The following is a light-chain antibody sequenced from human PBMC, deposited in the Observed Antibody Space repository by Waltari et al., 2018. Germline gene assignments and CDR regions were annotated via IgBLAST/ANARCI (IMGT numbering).Light chain of an antibody. CDR1: SSNIAISS. CDR3: AAWDDSLGGPV. Sequence: QSVLTQPPSASGTPGQRVTISCSGSSSNIAISSVHWYQQLPGTAPKLLINRNDHRPSGVPDRFSGSKSGTSASLAISGLRSEDEAEYYCAAWDDSLGGPVFGGGTKVTVL. CDR2: RND. J-gene: IGLJ3*02. V-gene: IGLV1-47*01.